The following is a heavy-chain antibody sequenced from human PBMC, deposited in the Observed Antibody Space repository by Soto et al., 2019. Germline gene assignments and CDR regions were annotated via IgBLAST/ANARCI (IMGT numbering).Heavy chain of an antibody. Sequence: PSETLSLTCTVSGGSISSGDYYWSWIRQPPGKALEWIGYIYYSGNTYYNPSLNGRLTISVDTSKNQFSLKLSSVTAADMAVYYCGRVVYGNSKRFLARWFDPWGQGTLVT. J-gene: IGHJ5*02. CDR3: GRVVYGNSKRFLARWFDP. CDR1: GGSISSGDYY. CDR2: IYYSGNT. V-gene: IGHV4-30-4*01. D-gene: IGHD3-3*01.